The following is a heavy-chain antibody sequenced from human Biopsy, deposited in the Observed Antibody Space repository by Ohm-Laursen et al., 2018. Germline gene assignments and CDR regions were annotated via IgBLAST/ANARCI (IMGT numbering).Heavy chain of an antibody. J-gene: IGHJ4*02. CDR1: GVPINGGRYY. CDR2: IFYSANT. D-gene: IGHD2-15*01. CDR3: ARLGSGGCFPAFFDF. Sequence: LFLPCSVSGVPINGGRYYWNWIRHHPGKGLEWIGNIFYSANTYYNPSLKSRIPISVDTSKNQFSLKLSSVTAADTAVYYWARLGSGGCFPAFFDFWGQGALVTVSS. V-gene: IGHV4-31*03.